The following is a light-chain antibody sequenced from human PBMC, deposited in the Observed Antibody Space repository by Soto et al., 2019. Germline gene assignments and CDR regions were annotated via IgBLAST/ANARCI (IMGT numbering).Light chain of an antibody. CDR3: QQYGSSAIT. CDR1: QSVSSSY. CDR2: GAS. J-gene: IGKJ5*01. Sequence: EIVLTQSPGTLSLSPGERATLSCRASQSVSSSYLAWYQQKPGQAPRLLIYGASIRATGIPDRFSGSGSGTDFTLTISRLEPEHFAVYYCQQYGSSAITFGQGTRLEIK. V-gene: IGKV3-20*01.